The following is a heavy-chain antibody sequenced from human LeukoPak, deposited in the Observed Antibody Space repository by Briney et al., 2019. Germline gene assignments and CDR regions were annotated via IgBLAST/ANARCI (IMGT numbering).Heavy chain of an antibody. D-gene: IGHD3-22*01. J-gene: IGHJ4*02. V-gene: IGHV1-18*01. CDR2: IAAYNGNT. Sequence: ASVRVSCKASGYTFTNYGISWVRQAPGQGLEWMGWIAAYNGNTNYAQKLQGRVTMTTDTSTSTAYMELRSLRSDDTAVYYCARARYYYDSSGYSRAFDYWGQGTLVTVSS. CDR1: GYTFTNYG. CDR3: ARARYYYDSSGYSRAFDY.